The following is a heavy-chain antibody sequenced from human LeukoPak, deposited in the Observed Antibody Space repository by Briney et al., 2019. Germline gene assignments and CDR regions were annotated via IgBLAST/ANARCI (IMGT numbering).Heavy chain of an antibody. D-gene: IGHD4-17*01. J-gene: IGHJ3*02. V-gene: IGHV3-23*01. CDR3: ARPTTVTTISADAFDI. Sequence: GGSLRLSCAASGFTVSSNYMSWVRQAPGKGLEWVSAISGSGGSTYYADSVKGRFTISRDNSKNTLYLQMNSLRAEDTAVYYCARPTTVTTISADAFDIWGQGTMVTVSS. CDR1: GFTVSSNY. CDR2: ISGSGGST.